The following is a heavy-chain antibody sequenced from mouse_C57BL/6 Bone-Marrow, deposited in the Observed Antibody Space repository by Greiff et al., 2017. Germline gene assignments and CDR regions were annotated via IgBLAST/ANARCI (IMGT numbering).Heavy chain of an antibody. CDR3: ALYSNFYYAMDY. Sequence: VKLQESGAELARPGASVKLSCKASGYTFTSYGISWVKQRTGQGLEWIGEIYPRSGNTYYNEKFKGKATLTADKSSSTAYMELRSLTSEDSAVYFCALYSNFYYAMDYWGQGTSVTVSS. CDR1: GYTFTSYG. CDR2: IYPRSGNT. J-gene: IGHJ4*01. V-gene: IGHV1-81*01. D-gene: IGHD2-5*01.